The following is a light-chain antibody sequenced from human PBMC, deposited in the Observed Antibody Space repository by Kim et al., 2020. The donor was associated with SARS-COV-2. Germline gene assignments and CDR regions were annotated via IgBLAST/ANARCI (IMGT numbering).Light chain of an antibody. CDR1: GAGCNDRS. CDR2: DDS. J-gene: IGLJ2*01. Sequence: TVTRTCTGSGAGCNDRSGKGHQQRQGAGPATVVADDSHSSTVAAYRCSGSVDNAASAATLTITGLKAEDEADYYCQLCDSSNVVVGGGTQLTVL. V-gene: IGLV6-57*02. CDR3: QLCDSSNVV.